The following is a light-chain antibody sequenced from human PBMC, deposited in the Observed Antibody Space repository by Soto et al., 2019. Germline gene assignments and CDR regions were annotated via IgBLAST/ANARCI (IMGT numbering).Light chain of an antibody. CDR2: DAS. CDR1: QSISSW. J-gene: IGKJ1*01. V-gene: IGKV1-5*01. Sequence: DIQMTQSPSTLSASVGDRVTITCRASQSISSWLAWYRQKPGKAPDLLIYDASSLERGVSSRFSGSGSGTEFTLTISSLQPDDFATYYCQHYNSYSEAFGQGTKVDIK. CDR3: QHYNSYSEA.